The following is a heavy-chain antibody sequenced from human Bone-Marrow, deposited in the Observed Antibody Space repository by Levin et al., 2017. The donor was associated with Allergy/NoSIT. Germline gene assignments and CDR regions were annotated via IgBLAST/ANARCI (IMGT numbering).Heavy chain of an antibody. D-gene: IGHD3-10*01. CDR2: SYSSGSS. Sequence: SCAASGVSVSSDYLTYMSWVCQAPGKGLEWVSVSYSSGSSYYADSVKGRFTVSRDNSRNTLYLNMNSLRAEDTAFYYCATSRGSARGNDYWGQGTLVTVSS. V-gene: IGHV3-53*01. CDR1: GVSVSSDYLTY. J-gene: IGHJ4*02. CDR3: ATSRGSARGNDY.